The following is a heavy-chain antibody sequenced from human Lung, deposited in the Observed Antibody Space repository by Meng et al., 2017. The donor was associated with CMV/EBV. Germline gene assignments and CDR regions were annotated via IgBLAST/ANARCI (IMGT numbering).Heavy chain of an antibody. J-gene: IGHJ4*02. D-gene: IGHD3-3*01. CDR3: ARDHLSTIFGVVIIRNYFDY. V-gene: IGHV3-30*04. CDR1: FSSYG. CDR2: ISYDGSKK. Sequence: FSSYGMDCVRHAPGKALEWVPVISYDGSKKYCANSVKGRFTISRDNSKDTLYMPMNSLIAEDTAVYYCARDHLSTIFGVVIIRNYFDYWGQGTLVTVSS.